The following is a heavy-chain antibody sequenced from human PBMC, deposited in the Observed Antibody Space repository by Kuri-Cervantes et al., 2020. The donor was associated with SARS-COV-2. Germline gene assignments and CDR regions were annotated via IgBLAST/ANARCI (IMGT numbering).Heavy chain of an antibody. CDR3: ARGRPMRDFWSGYRPHSPNVYFDY. D-gene: IGHD3-3*01. V-gene: IGHV3-30*03. CDR2: ISYDGSNK. CDR1: GFTFSSYG. Sequence: LSLTCAASGFTFSSYGMHWVRQAPGKGLEWVAVISYDGSNKYYADSVKGRFTISRDNSKNTLYLQMNSLRAEDTAVYYCARGRPMRDFWSGYRPHSPNVYFDYWGQGTLVTVSS. J-gene: IGHJ4*02.